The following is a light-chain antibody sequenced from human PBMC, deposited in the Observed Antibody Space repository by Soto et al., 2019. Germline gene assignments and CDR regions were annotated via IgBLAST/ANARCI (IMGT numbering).Light chain of an antibody. CDR2: EAS. CDR3: CSNAAGSTYV. CDR1: SSDVGSHNL. V-gene: IGLV2-23*01. J-gene: IGLJ1*01. Sequence: QSVLTQPASVSGSPGQSITISCTGTSSDVGSHNLVSWYQQFPGRAPKLIIFEASKRPSGVSNRFSGSKSGSTASLTISGLQAEDEADYYCCSNAAGSTYVFGSGTKVTVL.